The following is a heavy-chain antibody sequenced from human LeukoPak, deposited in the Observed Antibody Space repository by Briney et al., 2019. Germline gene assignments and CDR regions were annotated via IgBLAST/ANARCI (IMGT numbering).Heavy chain of an antibody. J-gene: IGHJ4*02. CDR2: ITSGGDYI. CDR3: ARGHYDVLAASYTWTPDY. D-gene: IGHD3-9*01. Sequence: PGGSLRLSCAASGFTFNTFNMNWVRQAPGKGVEWVSSITSGGDYIYYADSGEGRFTTSTDNAKNSLSLQLNSLRVEDTAVYYCARGHYDVLAASYTWTPDYWGQGTLVTVSS. V-gene: IGHV3-21*01. CDR1: GFTFNTFN.